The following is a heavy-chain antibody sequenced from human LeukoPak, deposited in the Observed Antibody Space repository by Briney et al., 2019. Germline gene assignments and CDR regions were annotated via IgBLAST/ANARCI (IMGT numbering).Heavy chain of an antibody. CDR1: GPFETYY. CDR3: AGYGGDWYPES. V-gene: IGHV4-34*01. Sequence: PSETLSLTCAVYGPFETYYWTLVRQPPGKGLEWIGEITYRGNTNYNPSLESRLRISVDGTKQQFYLTLTSVTAADTAVYYCAGYGGDWYPESWGQGTLVTISS. D-gene: IGHD6-19*01. CDR2: ITYRGNT. J-gene: IGHJ4*02.